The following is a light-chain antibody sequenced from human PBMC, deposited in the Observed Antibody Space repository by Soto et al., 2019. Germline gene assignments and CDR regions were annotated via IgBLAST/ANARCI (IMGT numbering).Light chain of an antibody. Sequence: SALTQPRSVSGSPGQSVTISCTGTSSDVAYYNYVSWYQHHPGKAPKLMIYDVSKRPSGVPDRFSGSKSGNTASLTISGLQAEDEADYYCCSYAGSYTVVFGGGTKLTVL. V-gene: IGLV2-11*01. CDR3: CSYAGSYTVV. CDR2: DVS. CDR1: SSDVAYYNY. J-gene: IGLJ2*01.